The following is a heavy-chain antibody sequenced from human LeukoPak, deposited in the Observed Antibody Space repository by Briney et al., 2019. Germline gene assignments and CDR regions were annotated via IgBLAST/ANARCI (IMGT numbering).Heavy chain of an antibody. D-gene: IGHD4-11*01. V-gene: IGHV3-21*01. CDR1: GFTFSSYA. Sequence: GGSLRLSCAASGFTFSSYAMHWVRQAPGKGLEWVSSISSSSSYIYYADSVKGRFTISRDNAKNSLYLQMNSLRAEDTAVYYCARAVSSRGPCIAYWGQGTLVTVSS. CDR3: ARAVSSRGPCIAY. CDR2: ISSSSSYI. J-gene: IGHJ4*02.